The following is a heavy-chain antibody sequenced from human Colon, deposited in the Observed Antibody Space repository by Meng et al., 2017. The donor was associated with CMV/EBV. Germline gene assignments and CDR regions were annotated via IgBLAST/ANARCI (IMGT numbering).Heavy chain of an antibody. Sequence: GESLKISCAASGFTLSNYAMNWVRQAPGKGLEWVAIITHDGTKKYYAESVKGRFTISRDNSQNTVTVHMNSLRGDDTAVYYCARASNSSFDPWGQGTLVTVS. J-gene: IGHJ5*02. CDR3: ARASNSSFDP. CDR1: GFTLSNYA. V-gene: IGHV3-30*04. CDR2: ITHDGTKK. D-gene: IGHD4-11*01.